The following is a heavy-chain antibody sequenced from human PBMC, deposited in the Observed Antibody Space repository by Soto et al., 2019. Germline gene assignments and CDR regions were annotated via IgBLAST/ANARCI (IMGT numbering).Heavy chain of an antibody. J-gene: IGHJ1*01. V-gene: IGHV4-30-4*01. CDR3: ARDLDGLHDDNSGPYPRPG. D-gene: IGHD3-22*01. CDR1: GGSISSDDYY. Sequence: PSETLSLTCTVSGGSISSDDYYWSWIRQAPGRGLEWIGYIHSSGSIYYNPSLKSRATMSIDTVRNQFSLKVSSVTVADTAVYYCARDLDGLHDDNSGPYPRPGWGQGTLVTVSS. CDR2: IHSSGSI.